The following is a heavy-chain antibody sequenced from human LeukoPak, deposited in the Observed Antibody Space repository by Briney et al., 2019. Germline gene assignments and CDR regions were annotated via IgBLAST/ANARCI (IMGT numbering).Heavy chain of an antibody. CDR2: INTNTGNP. D-gene: IGHD3-10*01. V-gene: IGHV7-4-1*02. CDR1: GYTFTSYA. J-gene: IGHJ6*03. Sequence: GASVKVSCKASGYTFTSYAMNWVRQAPGQGLEWMGWINTNTGNPTYAQGFTGRFVFSLDTSVSTAYLQWSSLKASDTAMYYCARHGPLWFGEPQPYSYYYYYMDVWGKGTTVTVSS. CDR3: ARHGPLWFGEPQPYSYYYYYMDV.